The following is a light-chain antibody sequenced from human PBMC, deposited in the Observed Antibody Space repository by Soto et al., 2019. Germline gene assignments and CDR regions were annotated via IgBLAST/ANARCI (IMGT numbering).Light chain of an antibody. Sequence: QSALTQPASVSGSPGQSITISCTGTSSDVGDYNYVSWYQQHPGKAPKLMIYEVSNRPSGVSNRFSGSKSGNTASLTISGLQAEDEADYYCSSYTTSSLVFGGGTKVTVL. CDR1: SSDVGDYNY. J-gene: IGLJ2*01. CDR2: EVS. V-gene: IGLV2-14*01. CDR3: SSYTTSSLV.